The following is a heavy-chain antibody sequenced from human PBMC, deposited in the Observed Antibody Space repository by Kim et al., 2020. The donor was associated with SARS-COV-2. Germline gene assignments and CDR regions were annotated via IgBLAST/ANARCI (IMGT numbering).Heavy chain of an antibody. V-gene: IGHV3-48*02. D-gene: IGHD3-22*01. J-gene: IGHJ4*02. Sequence: SVHGRFTISRDNAKNSLYLQMNSLRDEDTAVYYCARDGTYYYDSSGYYDYWGQGTLVTVSS. CDR3: ARDGTYYYDSSGYYDY.